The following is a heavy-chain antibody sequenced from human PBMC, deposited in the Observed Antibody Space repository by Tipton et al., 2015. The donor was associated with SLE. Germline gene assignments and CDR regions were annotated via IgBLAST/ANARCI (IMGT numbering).Heavy chain of an antibody. CDR2: IYYSGST. CDR1: GGSISSSSYY. Sequence: TLSLTCTVSGGSISSSSYYWGWIRQPPGKGLEWIGSIYYSGSTYSNPSLKSRVTISVDTSKNQFSLKLSSVTAADTAVYYCARQGGPTVTPAVDYWGQGTLVTVSS. V-gene: IGHV4-39*07. CDR3: ARQGGPTVTPAVDY. J-gene: IGHJ4*02. D-gene: IGHD4-11*01.